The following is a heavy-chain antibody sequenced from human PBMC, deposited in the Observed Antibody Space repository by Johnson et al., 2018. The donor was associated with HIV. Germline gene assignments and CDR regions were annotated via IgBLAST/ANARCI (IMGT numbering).Heavy chain of an antibody. J-gene: IGHJ3*02. CDR3: AKSPAKDHGGNSGAFDI. CDR1: QFTFSSYY. V-gene: IGHV3-7*02. D-gene: IGHD4-23*01. CDR2: IKQDGSEK. Sequence: VQLVESGGGVVRPGGSLRLSCAASQFTFSSYYMNCVRQAPGKGLEWVANIKQDGSEKYYVDSVKGRFTISRDNAKNTLYLQMNSLRAEDTAVYYCAKSPAKDHGGNSGAFDIWGQGTMVTVSS.